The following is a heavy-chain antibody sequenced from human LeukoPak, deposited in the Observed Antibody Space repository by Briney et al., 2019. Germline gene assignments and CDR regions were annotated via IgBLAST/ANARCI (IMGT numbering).Heavy chain of an antibody. CDR3: AKDLGGMIRGVVMN. Sequence: GGSLRLSCAASGFTFSTYAMIWVRQAPGKGLEWVSVISNGGGSTQYADSVKGRFTISRDNSKNTVYLQMNSLRDEDTAVYYCAKDLGGMIRGVVMNWGQGTLVTVCS. V-gene: IGHV3-23*01. CDR2: ISNGGGST. D-gene: IGHD3-10*01. CDR1: GFTFSTYA. J-gene: IGHJ4*02.